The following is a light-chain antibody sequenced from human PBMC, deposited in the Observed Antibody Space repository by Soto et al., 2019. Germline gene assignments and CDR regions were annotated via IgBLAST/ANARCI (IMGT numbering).Light chain of an antibody. CDR3: QQYNNLPLE. Sequence: EIVMTQSPATLSVSPGERATLSCRASQSVSSNLAWYQQKPGQAPRLLIYGASTRATGIPARFSGSGSGTEFTLTLSRLQSEDFAVYYRQQYNNLPLEFGQGTKVEIK. J-gene: IGKJ1*01. CDR1: QSVSSN. V-gene: IGKV3-15*01. CDR2: GAS.